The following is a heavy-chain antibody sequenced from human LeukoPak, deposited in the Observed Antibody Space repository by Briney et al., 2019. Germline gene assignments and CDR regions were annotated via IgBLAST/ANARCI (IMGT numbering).Heavy chain of an antibody. V-gene: IGHV4-4*07. Sequence: SETLSLTCTVSGGSISGYYWSWIRQPAGKGLECIGRIYTSGSTNYNPPLKSRVTMSVDTSKNQVSLKLSSVTAADTAVYYCAREMGSRRSGPTPGLFYYWGQGTLVTVSS. J-gene: IGHJ4*02. CDR2: IYTSGST. CDR1: GGSISGYY. CDR3: AREMGSRRSGPTPGLFYY. D-gene: IGHD1-14*01.